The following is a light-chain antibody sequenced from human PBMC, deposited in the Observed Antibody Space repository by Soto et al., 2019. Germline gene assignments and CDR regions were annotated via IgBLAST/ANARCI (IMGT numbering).Light chain of an antibody. CDR2: DAS. J-gene: IGKJ1*01. V-gene: IGKV1-5*01. Sequence: DIQMTQSPATLSASVGDRVIITCRASESISDWLAWYQVKPGSSPKLLIFDASNLESGVPSRFSGSGSGTEFTLTISSLQPEDFATYYCQQYNSYSQTFGQGTKVDI. CDR3: QQYNSYSQT. CDR1: ESISDW.